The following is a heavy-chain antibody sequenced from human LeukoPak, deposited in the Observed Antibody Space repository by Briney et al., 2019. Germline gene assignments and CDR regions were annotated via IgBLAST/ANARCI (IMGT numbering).Heavy chain of an antibody. J-gene: IGHJ4*02. D-gene: IGHD2-15*01. CDR1: GYTFTSYY. CDR2: INPSGGST. CDR3: ARSERTHGGQLGYCSGGSCYSGFDY. V-gene: IGHV1-46*01. Sequence: ASVKVSCKASGYTFTSYYMHWVRQAPGQGLEWMGIINPSGGSTSYAQKFQGRVTMTRDTSTSTVYMELSSLRSEDTAVYYCARSERTHGGQLGYCSGGSCYSGFDYWGQGTLVTVSS.